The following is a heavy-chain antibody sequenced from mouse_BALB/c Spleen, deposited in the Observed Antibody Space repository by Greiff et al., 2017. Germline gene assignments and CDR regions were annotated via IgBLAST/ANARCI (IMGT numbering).Heavy chain of an antibody. CDR1: GYPFSSYY. CDR2: IYPGNVNT. Sequence: VQLQQSGPELVKPGASVRISCKASGYPFSSYYIHWVKQRPGQGLEGIGWIYPGNVNTKYNEKFKGKATLTADKSSSTAYMQLSSLTSEDSAVYSCARGGETGFDYWGRGTTHTVSS. CDR3: ARGGETGFDY. V-gene: IGHV1S56*01. J-gene: IGHJ2*01. D-gene: IGHD4-1*01.